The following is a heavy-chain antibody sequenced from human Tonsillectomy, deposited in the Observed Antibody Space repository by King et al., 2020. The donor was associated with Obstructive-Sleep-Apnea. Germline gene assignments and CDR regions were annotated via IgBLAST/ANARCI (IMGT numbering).Heavy chain of an antibody. CDR1: GFTFSSYG. J-gene: IGHJ3*02. V-gene: IGHV3-33*06. CDR2: IWYDGSNK. D-gene: IGHD3-16*01. Sequence: VQLVESGGGVVQPGRSLRLSWAASGFTFSSYGMHWVRQAPGKGLEWVAVIWYDGSNKYYSDSVKGRFTISRDNSKNTLYLQMNSLRAEETAVYYCAKGGGADQDDAFDIWGQGTMVTVSS. CDR3: AKGGGADQDDAFDI.